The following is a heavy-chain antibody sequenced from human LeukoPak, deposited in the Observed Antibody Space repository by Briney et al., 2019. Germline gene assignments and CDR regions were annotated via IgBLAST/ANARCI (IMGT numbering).Heavy chain of an antibody. V-gene: IGHV3-23*01. CDR1: GFTFSSYA. Sequence: GGSLRLSCAASGFTFSSYAMSWVRQAPGKGLEWVSAISGSGGSAYYADSVKGRFTISRDNSKNTLYLQMNSLRAEDTAVYYRAKDEQWLPDYWGQGTLVTVSS. D-gene: IGHD6-19*01. CDR3: AKDEQWLPDY. CDR2: ISGSGGSA. J-gene: IGHJ4*02.